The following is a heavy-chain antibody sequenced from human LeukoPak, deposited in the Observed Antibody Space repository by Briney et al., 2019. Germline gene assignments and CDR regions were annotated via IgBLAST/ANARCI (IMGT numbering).Heavy chain of an antibody. V-gene: IGHV4-59*01. D-gene: IGHD6-19*01. Sequence: SETLSLTCTVSGGSISSYFWSWIRQPPGRGLEWIGYIYYSGSTNYNASLKSRVTISVDTSKNQFSLNLSSVTAADTAVYFCARDRGDIAVNYFDYWGQGTLVTVSS. CDR3: ARDRGDIAVNYFDY. CDR1: GGSISSYF. J-gene: IGHJ4*02. CDR2: IYYSGST.